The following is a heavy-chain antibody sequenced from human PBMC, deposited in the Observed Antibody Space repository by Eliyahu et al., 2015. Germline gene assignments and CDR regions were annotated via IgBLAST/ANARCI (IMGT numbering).Heavy chain of an antibody. D-gene: IGHD4/OR15-4a*01. CDR1: GDSMSFSRYC. Sequence: QLQLQESGPGLVKPAETLSLTCTVAGDSMSFSRYCWGWIRQPPGKGLEWIASIHYTGSTFYNSSLKSRLSISVDTSKNQVSLKLNSVTAADTAVYYCARHAALVLYHFDRWGQGTLVTVSS. V-gene: IGHV4-39*01. CDR3: ARHAALVLYHFDR. CDR2: IHYTGST. J-gene: IGHJ4*02.